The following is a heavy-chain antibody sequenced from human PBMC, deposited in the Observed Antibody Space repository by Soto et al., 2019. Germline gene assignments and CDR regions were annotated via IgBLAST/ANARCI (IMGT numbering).Heavy chain of an antibody. V-gene: IGHV4-4*07. CDR2: VHTSGST. CDR3: ARENALASTGWLDP. J-gene: IGHJ5*02. D-gene: IGHD6-19*01. Sequence: PSETLSLTCTVSGDSISSYFWSWIRQPAGKGLEWIGRVHTSGSTTYNPYLKSRVTMSVDTSKSQFSLKLTSVTAADTAVYYCARENALASTGWLDPWGQGTLVTVSS. CDR1: GDSISSYF.